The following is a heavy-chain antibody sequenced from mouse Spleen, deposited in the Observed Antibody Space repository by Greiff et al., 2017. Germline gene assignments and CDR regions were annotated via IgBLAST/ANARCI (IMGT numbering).Heavy chain of an antibody. J-gene: IGHJ4*01. Sequence: EVKLMESGGGLVQPGGSLKLSCAASGFTFSDYGMAWVRQAPRKGPEWVAFISNLAYSIYYADTVTGRFTISRENAKNTLYLEMSSLRSEDTAMYYCARKRTEGTMDYWGQGTSVTVSS. CDR2: ISNLAYSI. V-gene: IGHV5-15*01. CDR3: ARKRTEGTMDY. CDR1: GFTFSDYG.